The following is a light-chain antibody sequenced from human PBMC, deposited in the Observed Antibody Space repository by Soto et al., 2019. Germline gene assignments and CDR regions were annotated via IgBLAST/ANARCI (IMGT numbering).Light chain of an antibody. CDR2: EVS. J-gene: IGLJ2*01. CDR3: SSYTSSSTLV. V-gene: IGLV2-14*01. CDR1: SSDVGGYNF. Sequence: QYALTQPASVSGSPGQSLTISCTGTSSDVGGYNFVSWYQQHPGKAPKLMIYEVSNRPSGVSNRFSGSKSGNTASLTISGLQAEDEADYYCSSYTSSSTLVFGGGTKLTVL.